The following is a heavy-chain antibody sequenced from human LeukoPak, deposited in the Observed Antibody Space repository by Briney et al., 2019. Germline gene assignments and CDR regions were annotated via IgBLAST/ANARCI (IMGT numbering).Heavy chain of an antibody. CDR3: AREDYSNEGLSY. Sequence: PSETLSLTCTVSTGSITSGGYSWNWIRQAPGKGLEWIGYIYYSGSTYYNPSLKSRVTISVDTSKNQFSLKLSSVTAADTAVYYCAREDYSNEGLSYWGQGTLVTVSS. CDR1: TGSITSGGYS. D-gene: IGHD4-11*01. CDR2: IYYSGST. V-gene: IGHV4-30-2*05. J-gene: IGHJ4*02.